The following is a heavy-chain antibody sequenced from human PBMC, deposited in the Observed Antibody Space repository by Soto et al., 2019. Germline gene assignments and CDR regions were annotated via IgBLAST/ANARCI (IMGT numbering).Heavy chain of an antibody. Sequence: DVQLVESGGGLVQPGRSLRLSCAASGFTFDDYAMHWVRQAPGKGLEWVSGISWNSGSIGYADSVKGRFTISRDNAKNSLYLQMNSLRAEDTALYYCAKDIGCSGGSCYSNYYYYGMDVWGQGTTVTVSS. D-gene: IGHD2-15*01. J-gene: IGHJ6*02. CDR2: ISWNSGSI. CDR1: GFTFDDYA. V-gene: IGHV3-9*01. CDR3: AKDIGCSGGSCYSNYYYYGMDV.